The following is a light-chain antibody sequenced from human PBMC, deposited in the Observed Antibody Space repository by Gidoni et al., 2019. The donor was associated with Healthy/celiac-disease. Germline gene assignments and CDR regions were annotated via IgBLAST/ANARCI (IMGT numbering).Light chain of an antibody. J-gene: IGKJ1*01. V-gene: IGKV3-11*01. Sequence: IVLTQSPATLSLSPGERATLSCRASQSVSSYLAWYQQKPGQAPRLLIYDASNRATGIPARFSGSGSGTDFTLTISSLEPEDFAVYYCQQRSNWRWTFGQXTKVEIK. CDR3: QQRSNWRWT. CDR2: DAS. CDR1: QSVSSY.